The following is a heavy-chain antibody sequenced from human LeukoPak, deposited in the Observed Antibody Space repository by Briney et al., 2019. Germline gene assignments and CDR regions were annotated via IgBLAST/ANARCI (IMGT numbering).Heavy chain of an antibody. CDR1: GYSFTSYC. V-gene: IGHV5-10-1*01. Sequence: GESLKISCKAYGYSFTSYCIAWVRQMPGKGLEYMGRIDRSDSYTNYNPSFQGHITISADKSITTDYLQWSSLKASDTAMYYCVRSPRDGYHDAFDVWGQGTMVTVSS. CDR3: VRSPRDGYHDAFDV. J-gene: IGHJ3*01. D-gene: IGHD5-24*01. CDR2: IDRSDSYT.